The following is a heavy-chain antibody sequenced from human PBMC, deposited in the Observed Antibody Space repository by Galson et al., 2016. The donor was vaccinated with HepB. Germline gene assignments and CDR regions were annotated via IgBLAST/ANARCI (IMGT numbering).Heavy chain of an antibody. CDR2: IRHAEGGDRFT. V-gene: IGHV3-23*01. J-gene: IGHJ5*02. CDR1: GFSFSTYA. D-gene: IGHD2-15*01. Sequence: SLRLSCAASGFSFSTYAMSWVRQAAGKGLEWISSIRHAEGGDRFTYYADSVKGRFTISRDNSKNTLYMHMNKLRAGDTAVDYCARVGRRSWNREVNWFDPWGQGTLVTVSS. CDR3: ARVGRRSWNREVNWFDP.